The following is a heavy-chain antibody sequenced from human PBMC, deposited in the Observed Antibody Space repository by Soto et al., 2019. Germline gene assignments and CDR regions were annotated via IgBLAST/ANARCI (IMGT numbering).Heavy chain of an antibody. J-gene: IGHJ4*02. CDR1: GYTFTSYA. D-gene: IGHD3-16*01. CDR2: INAGNGNT. Sequence: QVQLVQSGAEVKKPGASVKVSCKASGYTFTSYAMHWVRQAPGQGLEWMGWINAGNGNTKYSQKFQGRVTITRDTSASTAYMELSSLRSEDTAVYYCANALGLYYFDYWGQGTLVTVSS. V-gene: IGHV1-3*01. CDR3: ANALGLYYFDY.